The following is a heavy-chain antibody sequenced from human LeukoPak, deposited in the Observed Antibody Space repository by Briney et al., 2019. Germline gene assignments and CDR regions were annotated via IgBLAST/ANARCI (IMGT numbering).Heavy chain of an antibody. CDR2: IIPIFGTA. V-gene: IGHV1-69*01. J-gene: IGHJ4*02. Sequence: SVKVSCKASGGTFSSYAISWVRQAPGQGLEWMGGIIPIFGTANYAQKFQGRVTITADESTSTAYMELSSLRSEDTAVYYCARVARMVRGVNAFDYWGQGTLVTVSS. CDR3: ARVARMVRGVNAFDY. D-gene: IGHD3-10*01. CDR1: GGTFSSYA.